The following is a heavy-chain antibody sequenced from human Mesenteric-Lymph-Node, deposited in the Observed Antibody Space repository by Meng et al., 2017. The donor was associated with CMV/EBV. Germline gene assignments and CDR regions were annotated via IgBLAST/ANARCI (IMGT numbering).Heavy chain of an antibody. CDR1: GFTFSNYA. Sequence: GESLKISCAASGFTFSNYATSWVRQAPGKGLEWVSVISSSGGTTYYADSVKGRFTISRDNAKNSLYLQMNSLRAEDTALYYCARARYYDFWSTYPYFDYWGQGTLVTVSS. D-gene: IGHD3-3*01. CDR2: ISSSGGTT. J-gene: IGHJ4*02. CDR3: ARARYYDFWSTYPYFDY. V-gene: IGHV3-23*01.